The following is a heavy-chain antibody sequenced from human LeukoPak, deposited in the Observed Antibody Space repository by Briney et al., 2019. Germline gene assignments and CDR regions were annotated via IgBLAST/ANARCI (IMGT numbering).Heavy chain of an antibody. J-gene: IGHJ4*02. V-gene: IGHV1-18*01. CDR3: ARGLSRGGSCPVAY. CDR2: ISAYNDNT. D-gene: IGHD2-15*01. CDR1: GYTFSSYG. Sequence: PGASVKVSCKGSGYTFSSYGFSWVRQAPGQGLEWMGWISAYNDNTNYAQKFQGRVTMTTDTSTSTAYMELRSLRSDDTAVYYCARGLSRGGSCPVAYWGQGTLVTVSS.